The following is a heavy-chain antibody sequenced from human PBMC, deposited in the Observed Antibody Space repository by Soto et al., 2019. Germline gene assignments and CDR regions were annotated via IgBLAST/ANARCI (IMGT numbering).Heavy chain of an antibody. CDR1: GGSISSYY. D-gene: IGHD5-12*01. J-gene: IGHJ4*02. Sequence: TSETLSLTCTVSGGSISSYYWSWIRQPPGKGLEWIGYIYYSGSTNYNPSLKSRVTISVDTSKNQFSLKLSSVTAADTAVYYCARGYNSGYPNWGQGTLVTVSS. V-gene: IGHV4-59*01. CDR2: IYYSGST. CDR3: ARGYNSGYPN.